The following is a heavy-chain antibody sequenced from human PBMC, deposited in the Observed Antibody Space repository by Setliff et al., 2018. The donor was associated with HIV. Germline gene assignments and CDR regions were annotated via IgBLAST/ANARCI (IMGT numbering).Heavy chain of an antibody. CDR3: ARDYLHVFDI. CDR2: INSATGGT. CDR1: GYTFTDNY. Sequence: ASVKVSCKASGYTFTDNYIHWGRQAPGQGLEWMAWINSATGGTNYAQNFQGWVTVTRDTSINTVYMEPSSLKSDDTAVYYCARDYLHVFDIWGQGTMVTVSS. J-gene: IGHJ3*02. V-gene: IGHV1-2*04.